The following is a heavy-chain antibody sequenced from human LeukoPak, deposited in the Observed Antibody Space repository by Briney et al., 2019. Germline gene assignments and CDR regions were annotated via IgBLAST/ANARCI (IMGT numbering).Heavy chain of an antibody. J-gene: IGHJ4*02. CDR3: ARGNILTGYCFDF. Sequence: SETLSLTCAVYGGSITGYYWSWIRQTPGRGLEWVGEIHYTGATSYNPSLKSRATISTDTSKNQFSLRLISVTAAATAVYYCARGNILTGYCFDFWGQGALVTVSS. CDR1: GGSITGYY. V-gene: IGHV4-34*01. D-gene: IGHD3-9*01. CDR2: IHYTGAT.